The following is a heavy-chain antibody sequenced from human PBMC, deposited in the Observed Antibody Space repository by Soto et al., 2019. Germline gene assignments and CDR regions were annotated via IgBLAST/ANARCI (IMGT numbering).Heavy chain of an antibody. CDR1: GFTFSSYS. Sequence: GGSLRLSCAASGFTFSSYSMNRVRQAPGKGLEWVSSISSSSSYIYYADSVKGRFTTSRDNAKNSLYLQMNSLRADDTAVYYCARAWNDWFDPWGRGTLVTVSS. J-gene: IGHJ5*02. CDR2: ISSSSSYI. V-gene: IGHV3-21*01. D-gene: IGHD1-1*01. CDR3: ARAWNDWFDP.